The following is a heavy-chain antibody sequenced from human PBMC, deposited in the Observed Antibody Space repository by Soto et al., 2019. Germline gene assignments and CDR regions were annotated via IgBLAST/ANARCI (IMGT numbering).Heavy chain of an antibody. CDR1: GGAFSSYV. CDR2: IIPIFGTA. Sequence: GASVKVSCKASGGAFSSYVISWVRQAPGQGLEWMGGIIPIFGTANYAQTFQGRVTITADESTRTAYMELNSLRSEDTAFYYCARGVEMTTMSHFNYWGQGTPVTVSS. V-gene: IGHV1-69*13. D-gene: IGHD4-4*01. J-gene: IGHJ4*02. CDR3: ARGVEMTTMSHFNY.